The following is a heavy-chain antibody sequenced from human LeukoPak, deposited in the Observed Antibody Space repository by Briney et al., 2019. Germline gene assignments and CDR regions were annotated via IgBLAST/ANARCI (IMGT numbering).Heavy chain of an antibody. CDR2: INPIGGST. V-gene: IGHV1-46*01. Sequence: EAAVKVSCMASGYTFTSYYMHWVRQAPGQGLEWMGIINPIGGSTSYAQKFQGRVTMTRDTSTSTVYMELSSLRSEDTRVYYLAIHPEPRGIAGAGTAIYYWGQGNPVSVSS. CDR1: GYTFTSYY. D-gene: IGHD6-13*01. CDR3: AIHPEPRGIAGAGTAIYY. J-gene: IGHJ4*02.